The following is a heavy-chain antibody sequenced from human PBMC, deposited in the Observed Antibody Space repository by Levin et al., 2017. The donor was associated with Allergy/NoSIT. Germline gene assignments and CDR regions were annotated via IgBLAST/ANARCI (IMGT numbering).Heavy chain of an antibody. CDR3: AKLYGSGTSYNFIDY. Sequence: GESLKISCVASGFTFSSYGMSWVRQAPGKGLEWVSAISGGGGSTYYADSVQGRFTISRDNSKNTLYLQVNTLSAEDTAVYYCAKLYGSGTSYNFIDYWGQGTLVTVSS. V-gene: IGHV3-23*01. D-gene: IGHD3-10*01. J-gene: IGHJ4*02. CDR1: GFTFSSYG. CDR2: ISGGGGST.